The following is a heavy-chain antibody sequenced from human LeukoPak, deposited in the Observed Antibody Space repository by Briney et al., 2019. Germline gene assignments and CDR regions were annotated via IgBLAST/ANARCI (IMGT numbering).Heavy chain of an antibody. CDR1: GLPFSNAW. CDR2: IKRTTDGGTT. J-gene: IGHJ4*02. V-gene: IGHV3-15*01. Sequence: GGSLRLSRAASGLPFSNAWMTWVRQAPGKGLEWVGRIKRTTDGGTTDFAVPLKGRFTISRDDSKNTVYLQVNSLKTEDTAIYYCATDLLDYWGQGTLVTVSS. CDR3: ATDLLDY.